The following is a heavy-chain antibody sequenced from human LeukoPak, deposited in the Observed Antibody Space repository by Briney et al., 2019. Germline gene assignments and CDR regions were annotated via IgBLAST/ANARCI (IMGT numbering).Heavy chain of an antibody. CDR2: INHSGST. D-gene: IGHD6-6*01. CDR1: GGSFSGYY. Sequence: PSETLSLTCAVYGGSFSGYYWSWIRQPPGKGLEWIGEINHSGSTNYNPSLKSRVTISVDTSKNQFSLKLSSVTAADTAVYYCARGGIAARLRYLQHWGQGTLVTVSS. J-gene: IGHJ1*01. CDR3: ARGGIAARLRYLQH. V-gene: IGHV4-34*01.